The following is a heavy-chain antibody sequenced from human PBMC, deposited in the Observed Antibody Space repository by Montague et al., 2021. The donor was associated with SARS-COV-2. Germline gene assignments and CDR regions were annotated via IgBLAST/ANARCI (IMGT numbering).Heavy chain of an antibody. CDR2: IYYSGST. CDR1: GGSFSGYY. V-gene: IGHV4-30-4*08. D-gene: IGHD2-21*02. J-gene: IGHJ3*02. Sequence: TLFLTCAVYGGSFSGYYWSWIRQPPGKGLEWIGYIYYSGSTYXNPSLKSRVTISVDTSKNQFSLKLSSVTAADTAVYYCASYIVVVTANSEGYDAFDIWGQGTMVTVSS. CDR3: ASYIVVVTANSEGYDAFDI.